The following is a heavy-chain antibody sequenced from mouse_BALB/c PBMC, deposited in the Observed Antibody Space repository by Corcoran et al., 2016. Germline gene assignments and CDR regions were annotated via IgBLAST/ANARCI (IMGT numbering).Heavy chain of an antibody. Sequence: QVQLQQSGAELMKPGASVKISCKATGYTFSSYWIEWVKQRPGHGLEWIGEILPGSGSTNYNEKFKGKAKLTADTSSNTAYMQLSSRTSEDSAVYYCAIHGYAMDYWGQGTSVTVSS. V-gene: IGHV1-9*01. J-gene: IGHJ4*01. CDR1: GYTFSSYW. CDR2: ILPGSGST. CDR3: AIHGYAMDY.